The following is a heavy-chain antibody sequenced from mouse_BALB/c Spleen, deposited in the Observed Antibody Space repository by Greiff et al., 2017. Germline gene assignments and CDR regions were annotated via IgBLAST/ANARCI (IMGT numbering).Heavy chain of an antibody. J-gene: IGHJ1*01. CDR2: IDPANGNT. Sequence: VQLQQSGAELVKPGASVKLSCTASGFNIKDTYMHWVKQRPEQGLEWIGRIDPANGNTKYDPKFQGKATITADTSSNTAYLQLSSLTSEDTAVYYCARSPAYYAEWYFDVWGAGTTVTVSA. CDR3: ARSPAYYAEWYFDV. CDR1: GFNIKDTY. D-gene: IGHD2-10*01. V-gene: IGHV14-3*02.